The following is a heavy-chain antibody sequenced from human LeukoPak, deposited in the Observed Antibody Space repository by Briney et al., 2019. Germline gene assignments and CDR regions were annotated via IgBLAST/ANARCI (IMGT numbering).Heavy chain of an antibody. CDR1: GFTFTTYA. Sequence: PGRSLRLSCAASGFTFTTYAMGCVRQAPGNGREWGSSVGGSGDGTYYADFVKGRFIISRENSKKTLDLHMDSLRAEDAAVYYCARERGEAYFDFWGQGTLVTVSS. D-gene: IGHD3-10*01. J-gene: IGHJ4*02. CDR3: ARERGEAYFDF. CDR2: VGGSGDGT. V-gene: IGHV3-23*01.